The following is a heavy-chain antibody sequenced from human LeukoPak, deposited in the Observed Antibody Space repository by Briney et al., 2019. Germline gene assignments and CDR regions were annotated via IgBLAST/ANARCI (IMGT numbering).Heavy chain of an antibody. CDR1: GGTFSSYA. CDR3: ARVRNYYDSSGSFDY. J-gene: IGHJ4*02. D-gene: IGHD3-22*01. Sequence: SVKVSCKASGGTFSSYAISWVRQAPGQGLEWMGGIIPIFGTANYAQKFQGRVTITADESTSTAYMELSSLRSEDTAVYYCARVRNYYDSSGSFDYWSQGTLVTVSS. CDR2: IIPIFGTA. V-gene: IGHV1-69*13.